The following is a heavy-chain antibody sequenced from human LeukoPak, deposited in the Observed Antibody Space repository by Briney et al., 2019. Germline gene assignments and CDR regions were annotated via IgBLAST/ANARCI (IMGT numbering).Heavy chain of an antibody. CDR3: AKDLVYYYGSGRDYFDY. CDR1: GFTFSDYY. V-gene: IGHV3-11*01. J-gene: IGHJ4*02. CDR2: ISSSGSTI. Sequence: GGSLRLSCAASGFTFSDYYMSWIRQAPGKGLEWVSYISSSGSTIYYADSVKGRFTISRDNSKNTLYVQMNSLRAEDTAVYYCAKDLVYYYGSGRDYFDYWGQGTLVTVSS. D-gene: IGHD3-10*01.